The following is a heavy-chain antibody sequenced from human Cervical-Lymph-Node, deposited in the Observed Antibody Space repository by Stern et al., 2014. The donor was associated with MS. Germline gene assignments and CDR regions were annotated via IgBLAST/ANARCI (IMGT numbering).Heavy chain of an antibody. CDR3: ARDRWVVSEKDTSMVTAFDY. Sequence: EVQLEESGGGLVQPGGSLRLSCAASGFTFSSYNMNWVRQAPGKGLEWVSSISSSSSSMYYADSVKGRFTISRDNAKNSLYLQMNSLRAEDTAVYYCARDRWVVSEKDTSMVTAFDYWGQGTLVTVSS. CDR2: ISSSSSSM. V-gene: IGHV3-48*01. J-gene: IGHJ4*02. D-gene: IGHD5-18*01. CDR1: GFTFSSYN.